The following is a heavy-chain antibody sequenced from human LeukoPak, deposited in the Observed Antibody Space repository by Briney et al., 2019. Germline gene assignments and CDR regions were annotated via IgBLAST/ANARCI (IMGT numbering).Heavy chain of an antibody. CDR2: IYYSGST. V-gene: IGHV4-59*01. CDR1: GGSISSYY. J-gene: IGHJ5*02. D-gene: IGHD4-23*01. Sequence: SETLSLTCTVSGGSISSYYWSWIRQSPGKGLEWIGYIYYSGSTNYNPSLKSRVTISIDTSKKQFSLKLSSVTAADTAVYYCARGATLVTRDWFDPWGQGILVTVSS. CDR3: ARGATLVTRDWFDP.